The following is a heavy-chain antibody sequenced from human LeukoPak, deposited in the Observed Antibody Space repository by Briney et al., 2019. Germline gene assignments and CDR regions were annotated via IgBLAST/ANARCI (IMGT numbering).Heavy chain of an antibody. D-gene: IGHD3-22*01. CDR1: GFTFSSYS. Sequence: GSLRLSCAASGFTFSSYSMNWVRQPPGKGLEWIGEINHSGSTNYNPSLKSRVTISVDTSKNQFSLKLSSVTAADTAVYYCARWVYYDSSGYCFDYWGQGTLVTVSS. V-gene: IGHV4-34*01. CDR3: ARWVYYDSSGYCFDY. J-gene: IGHJ4*02. CDR2: INHSGST.